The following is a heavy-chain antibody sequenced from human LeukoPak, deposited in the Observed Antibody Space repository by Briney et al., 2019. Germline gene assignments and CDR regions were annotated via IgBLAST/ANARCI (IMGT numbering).Heavy chain of an antibody. D-gene: IGHD7-27*01. CDR2: ITSNGDTT. CDR1: GFTFSSPA. CDR3: LKDRLGTGDY. Sequence: PGRSLTLSWSADGFTFSSPAKHWVRQGRGEGLEYVSSITSNGDTTYYTDSVKGRFTISRDNSKNTLYLQMSSLRAEDTAVYYCLKDRLGTGDYWGQGTLVSVSS. V-gene: IGHV3-64D*06. J-gene: IGHJ4*02.